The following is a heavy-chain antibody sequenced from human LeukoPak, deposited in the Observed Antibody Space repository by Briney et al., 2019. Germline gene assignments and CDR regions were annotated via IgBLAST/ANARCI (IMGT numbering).Heavy chain of an antibody. D-gene: IGHD3-16*02. V-gene: IGHV3-23*01. Sequence: PGGSLRLSCAASGFTFSSYAMSWVRQAPGKGLEWVSAISGGGGSTYYADSVKGRFTISRDNSKNTLYLQMNSLRAEDTAVYYCAKKGVAWGSYRFDYWGQGTLVTVSS. CDR2: ISGGGGST. CDR1: GFTFSSYA. CDR3: AKKGVAWGSYRFDY. J-gene: IGHJ4*02.